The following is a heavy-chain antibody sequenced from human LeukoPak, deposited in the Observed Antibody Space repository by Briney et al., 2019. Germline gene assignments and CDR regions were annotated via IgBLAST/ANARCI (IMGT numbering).Heavy chain of an antibody. V-gene: IGHV3-7*01. Sequence: GGSLRLSCAASGFTFSSYWMSRVRQTPGKGLEWVANIKQDGSEKYYVDSVKGRFTISRDNAKNSLYLQMNSLRAEDAAVYYCARARALYSSGWYGLFDYWGQGTLVTVSS. J-gene: IGHJ4*02. CDR1: GFTFSSYW. D-gene: IGHD6-19*01. CDR3: ARARALYSSGWYGLFDY. CDR2: IKQDGSEK.